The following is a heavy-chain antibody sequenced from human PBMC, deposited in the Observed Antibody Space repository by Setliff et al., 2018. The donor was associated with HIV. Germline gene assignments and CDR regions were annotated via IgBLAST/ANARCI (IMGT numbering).Heavy chain of an antibody. CDR2: MNPNSGNT. CDR3: ARARAAGGQRYYFDY. D-gene: IGHD2-15*01. V-gene: IGHV1-8*01. Sequence: ASVKVSCKASGYTFTSYDINWVRQATGQGLEWLGWMNPNSGNTGYAQKFQGRVTMTWNTSISIAYMEQSSLGSEDTAVYYCARARAAGGQRYYFDYWGQGTLVTVSS. CDR1: GYTFTSYD. J-gene: IGHJ4*02.